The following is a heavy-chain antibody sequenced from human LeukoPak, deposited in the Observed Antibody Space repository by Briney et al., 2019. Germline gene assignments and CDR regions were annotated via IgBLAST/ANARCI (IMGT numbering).Heavy chain of an antibody. D-gene: IGHD2-15*01. J-gene: IGHJ4*02. V-gene: IGHV3-7*01. CDR2: IKQDGSEE. CDR1: GFTFSTYW. Sequence: GGSLRLSCAASGFTFSTYWMSWVRQAPGKGLEWVASIKQDGSEEYYVDSVKGRFTISRDNAKNSLYLQMNSLRAEDTAVYYCARYCSGGSCWDYWGQGALVTDSS. CDR3: ARYCSGGSCWDY.